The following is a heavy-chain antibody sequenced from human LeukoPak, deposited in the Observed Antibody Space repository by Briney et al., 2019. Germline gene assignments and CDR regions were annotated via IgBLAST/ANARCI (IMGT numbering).Heavy chain of an antibody. CDR3: ARGHYGLDV. CDR2: ISTTGSYT. Sequence: GGSLRLSCEASGFTFSDYYMSWIRQAPGKGLEYVSFISTTGSYTYLADSVKGRFTVSRDNAKSSLCLQMNSLRAEDTAVYYCARGHYGLDVWGQGSTVTVPS. J-gene: IGHJ6*02. V-gene: IGHV3-11*05. CDR1: GFTFSDYY.